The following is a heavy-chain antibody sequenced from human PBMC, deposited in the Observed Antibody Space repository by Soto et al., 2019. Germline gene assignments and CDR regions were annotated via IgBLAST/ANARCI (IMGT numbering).Heavy chain of an antibody. J-gene: IGHJ6*02. CDR1: GGTFSSYA. V-gene: IGHV1-69*01. CDR2: IIPIFGTA. D-gene: IGHD2-15*01. Sequence: QVQLVQSGAEVKKPGSSVKVSCKASGGTFSSYAISWVRQAPGQGLEWMGGIIPIFGTANYAQKFQGRVTITADESTSTAYMELRSLSSDETAVYYCASTYCSGGSPYCYCYYYGMYVWGQGTTVTVSS. CDR3: ASTYCSGGSPYCYCYYYGMYV.